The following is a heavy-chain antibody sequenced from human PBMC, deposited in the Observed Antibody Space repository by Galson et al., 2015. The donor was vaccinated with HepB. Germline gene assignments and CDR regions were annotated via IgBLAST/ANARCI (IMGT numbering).Heavy chain of an antibody. J-gene: IGHJ4*02. CDR3: AKDYYDDAGPDY. V-gene: IGHV3-23*01. D-gene: IGHD4-17*01. CDR2: IGRTGANT. CDR1: GFTFSNYA. Sequence: SLRLSCAASGFTFSNYAMNWVRQVPGKGLEGVSAIGRTGANTYYADSVRGRFTISRDNSKNTLFLQMNSLRAEDTAVYYCAKDYYDDAGPDYWGQGTLVTVSS.